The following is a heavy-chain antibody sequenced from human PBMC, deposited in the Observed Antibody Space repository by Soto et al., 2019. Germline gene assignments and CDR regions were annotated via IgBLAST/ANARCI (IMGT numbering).Heavy chain of an antibody. J-gene: IGHJ6*03. V-gene: IGHV3-74*01. Sequence: EVQLVESGGGLVQPGGSLRLSCAASEFSFSGRSVHWVRQAPGKGLVWVSGIDTLGTDSTYADSVKGRFTSSRDNAKNTVYLQMNSPRVEDTAVYYCARGWFGPDVWGKGTTVTVSS. CDR1: EFSFSGRS. D-gene: IGHD3-10*01. CDR3: ARGWFGPDV. CDR2: IDTLGTDS.